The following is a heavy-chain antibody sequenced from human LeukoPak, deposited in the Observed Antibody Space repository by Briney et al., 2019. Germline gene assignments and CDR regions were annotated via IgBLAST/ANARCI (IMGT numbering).Heavy chain of an antibody. Sequence: ASVKVSCKASGYTFTGYYMHWVRQAPGQGLEWMGWINPNSGGTNYAQKFQGRVTMTRDTSISTAYMELSRLRSDDTAVYYCARDLNIGSSWYWFDPWGQGTLVTVSS. CDR3: ARDLNIGSSWYWFDP. J-gene: IGHJ5*02. CDR1: GYTFTGYY. V-gene: IGHV1-2*02. D-gene: IGHD6-13*01. CDR2: INPNSGGT.